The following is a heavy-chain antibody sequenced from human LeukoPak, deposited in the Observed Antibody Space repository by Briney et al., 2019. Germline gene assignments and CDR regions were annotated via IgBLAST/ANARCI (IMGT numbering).Heavy chain of an antibody. V-gene: IGHV4-59*08. CDR1: GGSISTYY. Sequence: SETLSLTCTISGGSISTYYWSWIRQPPGKGLEWIGYVYHSGSTNYNPSLKSRVTISVDTSKKQFSLRLSSVTAVDTAVYYCARHTYNSGWYYFDYWGQGTLVTVSS. D-gene: IGHD6-19*01. CDR2: VYHSGST. J-gene: IGHJ4*02. CDR3: ARHTYNSGWYYFDY.